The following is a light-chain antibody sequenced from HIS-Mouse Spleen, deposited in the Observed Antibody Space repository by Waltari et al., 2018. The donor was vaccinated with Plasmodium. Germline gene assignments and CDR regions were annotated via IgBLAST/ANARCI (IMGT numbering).Light chain of an antibody. CDR1: SSNIGNNY. CDR2: DNN. Sequence: QSVLTQPPSVSAAPGQKVTISCSGSSSNIGNNYVSWYQQLPGTAPKRLIYDNNKRPAGSPDRVSGSKSGTSATLGITGLQTGDEADYYCGTWDSSLSAGVVFGGGTKLTVL. J-gene: IGLJ2*01. CDR3: GTWDSSLSAGVV. V-gene: IGLV1-51*01.